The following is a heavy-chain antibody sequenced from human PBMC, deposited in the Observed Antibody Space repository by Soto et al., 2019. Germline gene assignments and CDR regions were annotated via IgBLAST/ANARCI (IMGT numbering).Heavy chain of an antibody. CDR3: ARDSLDFVGATGHYFDY. V-gene: IGHV1-3*01. CDR2: INAGNGNT. Sequence: ASVKVSCKASGYTFTSYAMHWVRQAPGQRLEWMGWINAGNGNTKYSQKFQGRVTITRDTSASTAYMELSSLRSEDTAVYYCARDSLDFVGATGHYFDYWGQGTLVTVSS. J-gene: IGHJ4*02. D-gene: IGHD1-26*01. CDR1: GYTFTSYA.